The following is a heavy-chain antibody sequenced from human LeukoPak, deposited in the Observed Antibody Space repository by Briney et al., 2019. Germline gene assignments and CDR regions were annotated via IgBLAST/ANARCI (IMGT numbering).Heavy chain of an antibody. D-gene: IGHD3-10*01. CDR2: IYPADSYT. V-gene: IGHV5-51*01. Sequence: GECLKISCKGSGYSFTNYWIGWVRQMPGKGLEWIGIIYPADSYTRYSPAFQGQVTISADKSISTAYLQWSSLKASDTAMYYCARGRGVINVNYFDYWGQGTLVTVSS. J-gene: IGHJ4*02. CDR1: GYSFTNYW. CDR3: ARGRGVINVNYFDY.